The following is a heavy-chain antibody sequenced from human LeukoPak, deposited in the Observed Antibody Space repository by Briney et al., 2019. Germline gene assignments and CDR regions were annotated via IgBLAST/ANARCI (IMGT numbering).Heavy chain of an antibody. CDR2: IIPIFGTA. CDR3: ARDRASTNAFDI. D-gene: IGHD1-26*01. V-gene: IGHV1-69*01. Sequence: SSVKVSCKASGGTFSSYAISWVRQAPGQGLEWMGGIIPIFGTANYAQKFQGRVTITADESTSTAYMELSSLRSEDTAVYYCARDRASTNAFDIRGQGTMVTVSS. J-gene: IGHJ3*02. CDR1: GGTFSSYA.